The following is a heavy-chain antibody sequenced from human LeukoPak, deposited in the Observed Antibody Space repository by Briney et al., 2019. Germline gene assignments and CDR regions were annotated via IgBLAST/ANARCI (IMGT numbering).Heavy chain of an antibody. CDR3: ARDVSKAGYSSGWYYDY. D-gene: IGHD6-19*01. CDR1: GGTFSSYA. J-gene: IGHJ4*02. V-gene: IGHV1-69*06. Sequence: ASVKVSCKASGGTFSSYAISWVRQAPGQGLEWMGGIIPIFGTANCAQKFQGRVTITADKSTSTAYMELSSLRSEDTAVYYCARDVSKAGYSSGWYYDYWGQGTLVTVSS. CDR2: IIPIFGTA.